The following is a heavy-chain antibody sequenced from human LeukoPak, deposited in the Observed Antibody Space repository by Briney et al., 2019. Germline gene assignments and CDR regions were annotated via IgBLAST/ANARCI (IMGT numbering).Heavy chain of an antibody. D-gene: IGHD6-13*01. CDR3: ARMGSSSRPNWFDP. CDR2: IKQDGSEK. V-gene: IGHV3-7*01. CDR1: GFTFSSYW. J-gene: IGHJ5*02. Sequence: GGSLRLSCAAPGFTFSSYWMSWVRQAPGKGLEWVANIKQDGSEKYYVDSVKGRFTISRDNAKNSLYLQMNSLRAEDTAVYYCARMGSSSRPNWFDPWGQGTLVIVSS.